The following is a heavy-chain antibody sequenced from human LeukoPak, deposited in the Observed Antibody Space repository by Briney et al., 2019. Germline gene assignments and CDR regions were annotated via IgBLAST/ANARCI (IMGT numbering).Heavy chain of an antibody. CDR3: AKHWGTTVTYFDY. V-gene: IGHV3-23*01. CDR1: GFTFNSYA. D-gene: IGHD4-11*01. J-gene: IGHJ4*02. CDR2: ISGSSFTT. Sequence: GGSLRLSCAASGFTFNSYAMSWVHQAPGKGLEWVSTISGSSFTTFDADSVKGRFTISRDNSKNTLYLRMSSLRAEDTAVYYCAKHWGTTVTYFDYWGQGALVTVSS.